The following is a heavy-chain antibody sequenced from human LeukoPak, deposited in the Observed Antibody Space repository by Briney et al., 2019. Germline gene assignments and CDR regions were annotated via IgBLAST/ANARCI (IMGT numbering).Heavy chain of an antibody. CDR3: ASGVYQIDY. V-gene: IGHV3-7*03. D-gene: IGHD3-3*01. J-gene: IGHJ4*02. Sequence: GGSLRLSWAASGFTFSTYWMKWVRQAPGKGLEWVANMNQDGREKYYVDSVEGRFTISRDNARNSLYLQMDSLRAEDTAVYYCASGVYQIDYWGQGTLVHVSS. CDR2: MNQDGREK. CDR1: GFTFSTYW.